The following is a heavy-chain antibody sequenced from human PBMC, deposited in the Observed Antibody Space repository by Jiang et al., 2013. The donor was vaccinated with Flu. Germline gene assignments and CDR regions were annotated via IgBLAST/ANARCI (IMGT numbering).Heavy chain of an antibody. CDR3: ARDALDFSSDY. Sequence: LEWMGWISAGNGNTKYSQKFQGRVAITRDTSASTAYMELSSLRSEDTAVYYCARDALDFSSDYWGQGTLVTVSS. CDR2: ISAGNGNT. D-gene: IGHD3/OR15-3a*01. V-gene: IGHV1-3*01. J-gene: IGHJ4*02.